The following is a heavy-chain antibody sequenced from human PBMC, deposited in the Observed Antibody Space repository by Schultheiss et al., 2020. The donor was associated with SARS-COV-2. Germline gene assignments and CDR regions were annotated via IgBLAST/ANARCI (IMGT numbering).Heavy chain of an antibody. V-gene: IGHV1-2*02. CDR3: ARAAAKDY. J-gene: IGHJ4*02. D-gene: IGHD2-15*01. Sequence: ASVKVSCKASGYTFTSYYMHWVRQAPGQGLEWMGWVNPNSGATKFAQRFQGRVTMTRDTSITTAYMEVIRLTSDDTAVYYCARAAAKDYWGQGTLVTVSS. CDR2: VNPNSGAT. CDR1: GYTFTSYY.